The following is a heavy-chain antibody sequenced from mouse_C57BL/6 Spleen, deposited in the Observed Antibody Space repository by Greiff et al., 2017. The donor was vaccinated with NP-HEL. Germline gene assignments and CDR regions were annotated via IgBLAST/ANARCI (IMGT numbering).Heavy chain of an antibody. J-gene: IGHJ2*01. V-gene: IGHV1-15*01. CDR1: GYTFTDYE. CDR3: TREALDY. Sequence: QVQLQQSGAELVRPGASVTLSCKASGYTFTDYEMRWVKQTPVHGLEWIGAIDPETGGTAYNQKFKGKAILTADKSSSTAYMELRSLTSEDSAVYYCTREALDYWGQGTTLTVSS. CDR2: IDPETGGT.